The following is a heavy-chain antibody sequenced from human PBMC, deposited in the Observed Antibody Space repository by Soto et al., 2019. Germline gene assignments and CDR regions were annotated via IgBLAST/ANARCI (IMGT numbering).Heavy chain of an antibody. Sequence: GESLKISCNGSGYSFAGYWITWVRQKPGKGLEWMGRIDPSDSQTYYSPSFRGHVTISATKSITTVFLQWSSLRASNTAMYYCARQIYDSDTGPNFQYYFDSWGQGTPVTVSS. J-gene: IGHJ4*02. D-gene: IGHD3-22*01. CDR2: IDPSDSQT. CDR1: GYSFAGYW. CDR3: ARQIYDSDTGPNFQYYFDS. V-gene: IGHV5-10-1*01.